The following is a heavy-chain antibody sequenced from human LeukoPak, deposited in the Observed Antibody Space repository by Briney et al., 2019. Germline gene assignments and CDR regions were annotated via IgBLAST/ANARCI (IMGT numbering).Heavy chain of an antibody. J-gene: IGHJ4*02. V-gene: IGHV1-24*01. Sequence: ASVKASCKVSGYTLTELSMHWVRQAPGKGLEWMGGFDPEDGETIYAQKFQGRVTMTEDTSTDTAYMELSSLRSEDTAVYYCAKDVIRGSISYFDSWGQGTQVAVSS. CDR2: FDPEDGET. D-gene: IGHD3-10*01. CDR1: GYTLTELS. CDR3: AKDVIRGSISYFDS.